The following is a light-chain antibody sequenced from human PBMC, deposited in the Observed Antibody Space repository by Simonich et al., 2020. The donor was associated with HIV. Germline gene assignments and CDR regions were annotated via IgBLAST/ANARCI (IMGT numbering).Light chain of an antibody. CDR2: WAS. Sequence: DIVMTQSPDSLAVSLGERATINCKSSQSVLYSSNNKNYLVWYQQKPGQRPKLLIYWASTRESGVPDRFSGSGSGTDFTLTISSLQAEDVAVYYCQQYYSTPRTFGQGTKVEIK. CDR1: QSVLYSSNNKNY. J-gene: IGKJ1*01. V-gene: IGKV4-1*01. CDR3: QQYYSTPRT.